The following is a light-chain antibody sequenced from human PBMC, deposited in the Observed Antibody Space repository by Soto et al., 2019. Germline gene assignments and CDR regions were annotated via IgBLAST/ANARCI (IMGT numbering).Light chain of an antibody. V-gene: IGLV2-8*01. CDR2: EVI. CDR1: SSDVGGHNY. J-gene: IGLJ2*01. Sequence: QSVLTQPPSASGSPGQSVTISCTGTSSDVGGHNYVSWYQQHPGKAPKLLIYEVIQRPSGVPDRFSGSKSGNTASLTVSGLQAEDEADYYCTSYAGSDNVIFGGGTKRTVL. CDR3: TSYAGSDNVI.